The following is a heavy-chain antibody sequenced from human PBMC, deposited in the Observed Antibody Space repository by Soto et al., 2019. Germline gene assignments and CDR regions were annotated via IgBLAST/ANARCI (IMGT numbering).Heavy chain of an antibody. Sequence: QVQLVQSGAEVKKPGASVKVSCKASGYTFTGYYMHWVRQAPGQGLEWMGWINPNSGGTNYAQKLKGMGTMTRNTSMITAYMELSRLRSDYTAVYYCARDWMDRGVILARGMDVWGQGTTVTVSS. J-gene: IGHJ6*02. CDR1: GYTFTGYY. CDR2: INPNSGGT. V-gene: IGHV1-2*02. D-gene: IGHD3-10*01. CDR3: ARDWMDRGVILARGMDV.